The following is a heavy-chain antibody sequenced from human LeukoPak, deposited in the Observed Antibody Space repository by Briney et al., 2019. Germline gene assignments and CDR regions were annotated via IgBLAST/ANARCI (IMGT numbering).Heavy chain of an antibody. Sequence: SQTLSLTCAIFGVSVSSNSAAWNWIRQSPSRGLEWLGRTYYRSKWYHEYALSVKSRVSINPDTSKNQFSLQLNSVTPEDTAAYYCARFYYGTPDFWGQGALVAVSS. V-gene: IGHV6-1*01. J-gene: IGHJ4*02. D-gene: IGHD3-22*01. CDR1: GVSVSSNSAA. CDR3: ARFYYGTPDF. CDR2: TYYRSKWYH.